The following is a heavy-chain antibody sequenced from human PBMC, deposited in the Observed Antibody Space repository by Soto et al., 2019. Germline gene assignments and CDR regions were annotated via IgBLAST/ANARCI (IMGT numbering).Heavy chain of an antibody. V-gene: IGHV3-49*03. Sequence: GGSLRLSCTASGFTFGDYAMSWFRQAPGKGLEWVGFIRSKAYGGTTEYAASVKGRFTISRDDSKSIAYLQMNSLKTEDTAVYYCTRVPHIVVVIAYFDYWGQGTLVTVSS. CDR2: IRSKAYGGTT. CDR3: TRVPHIVVVIAYFDY. CDR1: GFTFGDYA. J-gene: IGHJ4*02. D-gene: IGHD2-21*01.